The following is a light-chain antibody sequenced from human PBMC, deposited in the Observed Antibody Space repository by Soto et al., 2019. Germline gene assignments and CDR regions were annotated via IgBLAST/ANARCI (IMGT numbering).Light chain of an antibody. CDR3: LQGTQWPFT. Sequence: DVVMTQSPLSLPVTLGQPASISCRSSQSLVYSDGNTYLNWFHQRPGQSPRRLIYKVSNRDSGVPARFSGSGSGTDFTLKISRVEAEDVGGYYCLQGTQWPFTVGGGTKVEIK. CDR2: KVS. CDR1: QSLVYSDGNTY. J-gene: IGKJ4*01. V-gene: IGKV2-30*01.